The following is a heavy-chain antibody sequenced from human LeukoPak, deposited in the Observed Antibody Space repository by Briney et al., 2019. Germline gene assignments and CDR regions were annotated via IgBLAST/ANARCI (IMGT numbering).Heavy chain of an antibody. CDR2: ISSDGSST. CDR3: VRDGDNLAFDY. V-gene: IGHV3-74*01. Sequence: GGSLRLSCAASGFTFSSYWMYWVREAPGKGLVWVSRISSDGSSTSYADSVKGRFTISRDNAKNTLYLQMNSLRAEDTAVYYCVRDGDNLAFDYWGKGTTATVSS. D-gene: IGHD5-24*01. J-gene: IGHJ4*02. CDR1: GFTFSSYW.